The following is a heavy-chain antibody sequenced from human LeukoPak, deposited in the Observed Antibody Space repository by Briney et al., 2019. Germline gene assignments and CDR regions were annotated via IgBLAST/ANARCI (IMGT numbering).Heavy chain of an antibody. CDR3: ARDYNLGLCDRTTTCRYWYFDV. V-gene: IGHV4-4*07. CDR2: IYNSEST. Sequence: LSETLSLSCTVAGAYFSNYYWSWIREPAGKGLEWIGRIYNSESTDYNPSLRSRVTMSVDRSKNQFSLDLNYVTAADTAVYYCARDYNLGLCDRTTTCRYWYFDVWGRGTLVTVSS. J-gene: IGHJ2*01. D-gene: IGHD2/OR15-2a*01. CDR1: GAYFSNYY.